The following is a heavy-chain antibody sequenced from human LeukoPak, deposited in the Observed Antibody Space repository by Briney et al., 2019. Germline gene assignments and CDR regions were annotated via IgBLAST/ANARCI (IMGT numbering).Heavy chain of an antibody. Sequence: SETLSLTCAVYGGSFSGYYWSWIRQPPGKGLEWIGEINHSGSTNYNPSLKSRVTISVDTSKNQFSLKLSSVTAADTAVYYCARKGGSGYGLDYWGQGTLVTVSS. V-gene: IGHV4-34*01. CDR1: GGSFSGYY. J-gene: IGHJ4*02. CDR2: INHSGST. CDR3: ARKGGSGYGLDY. D-gene: IGHD5-12*01.